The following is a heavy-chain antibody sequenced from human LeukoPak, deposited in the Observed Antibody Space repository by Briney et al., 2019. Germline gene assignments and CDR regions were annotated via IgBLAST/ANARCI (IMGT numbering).Heavy chain of an antibody. J-gene: IGHJ5*02. CDR3: ASGRFGEWLSPLGP. CDR2: IRSKAYVGTT. D-gene: IGHD3-3*01. CDR1: GFTFGDYA. V-gene: IGHV3-49*03. Sequence: GGSLRLSCTAFGFTFGDYAMSWSRQAPGKGLEWVGFIRSKAYVGTTEYAASVKGRFTISRDDSNSIAYLQMNSLKTEDTAMYYCASGRFGEWLSPLGPWGQGTLVTVSS.